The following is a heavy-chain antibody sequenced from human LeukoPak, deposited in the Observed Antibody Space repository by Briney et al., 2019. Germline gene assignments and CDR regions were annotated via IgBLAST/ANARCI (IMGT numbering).Heavy chain of an antibody. D-gene: IGHD3-3*01. CDR3: ARLASPDFWSGYYPTVVDY. Sequence: PSETLSLTCTVSGGSISSSSYYWGWIRQPPGKGLEWIGSIYYSGSTYHNPSLKSRVTISVDTSKNQFSLKLSSVTAADTAVYYCARLASPDFWSGYYPTVVDYWGQGTLVTVSS. J-gene: IGHJ4*02. CDR2: IYYSGST. CDR1: GGSISSSSYY. V-gene: IGHV4-39*01.